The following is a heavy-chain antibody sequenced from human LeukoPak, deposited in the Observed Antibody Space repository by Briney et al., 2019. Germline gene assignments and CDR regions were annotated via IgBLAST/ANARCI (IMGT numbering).Heavy chain of an antibody. V-gene: IGHV3-23*01. CDR1: GFTFSNYG. Sequence: PGGSLRLSCVASGFTFSNYGMSWVRQAPGKGLEWVSAISGSGSSTYYADSVKGRFTISRDNSKNTLYLQMNSLRAEDTAIYYCAKEYTGTFSPFPSYFDNWGQGTLVTVSS. CDR3: AKEYTGTFSPFPSYFDN. J-gene: IGHJ4*02. D-gene: IGHD1-26*01. CDR2: ISGSGSST.